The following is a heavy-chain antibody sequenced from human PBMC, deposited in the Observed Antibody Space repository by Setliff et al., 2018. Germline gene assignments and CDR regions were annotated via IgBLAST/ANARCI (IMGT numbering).Heavy chain of an antibody. CDR3: ATGSLVAAGTGH. Sequence: ASVKVSCKASGYTLTTYFVNWVRQAPGQGLEWMGYINTRTGNPMYAQGFTGRFVFSLDPSVSTAYLQISSLKAEDTALYYCATGSLVAAGTGHWGQGTLVTV. CDR2: INTRTGNP. J-gene: IGHJ4*02. CDR1: GYTLTTYF. D-gene: IGHD6-13*01. V-gene: IGHV7-4-1*02.